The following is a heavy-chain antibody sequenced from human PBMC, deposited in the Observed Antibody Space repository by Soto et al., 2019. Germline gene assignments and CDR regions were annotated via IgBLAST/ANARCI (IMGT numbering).Heavy chain of an antibody. CDR3: GRGLDGRWLVIDS. CDR1: GDSISSSSSY. CDR2: IYYTGTT. Sequence: QLQMQESGPGLVKPSETLSLTCTVSGDSISSSSSYWGWIRQSPGKGLEWIGSIYYTGTTYYNPSLKSRVTITVDTSKKQFSLKLTSVTAADTAVYYCGRGLDGRWLVIDSWGQGTLVTVSS. D-gene: IGHD6-6*01. J-gene: IGHJ4*02. V-gene: IGHV4-39*01.